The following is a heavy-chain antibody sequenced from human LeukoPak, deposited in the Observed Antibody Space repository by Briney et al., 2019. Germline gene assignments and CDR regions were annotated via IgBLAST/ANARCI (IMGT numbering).Heavy chain of an antibody. CDR3: ASRPSTMTTVTPPDY. Sequence: KPSETLSLTCTVSGGSISSSSYYWGWIRQPPVKGLEMIGSIYYSGSTYYNPSLKSRVTISVATSKNQFSLKLSSVTAADTAVYYCASRPSTMTTVTPPDYWGQGTLVTVSS. D-gene: IGHD4-11*01. J-gene: IGHJ4*02. CDR2: IYYSGST. V-gene: IGHV4-39*07. CDR1: GGSISSSSYY.